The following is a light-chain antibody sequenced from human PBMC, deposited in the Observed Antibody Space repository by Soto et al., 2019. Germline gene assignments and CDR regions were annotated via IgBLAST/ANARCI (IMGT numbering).Light chain of an antibody. Sequence: EIVMTQSAATLSVSPGERATLSCRPSQSVGSNLAWYQQKPGQAPRLLIYAASTRATGIPARFSGSGSGTDFTLTISSLQSEDFAVYYCQQYNVWPLPFGGGTKVELE. CDR2: AAS. CDR1: QSVGSN. V-gene: IGKV3-15*01. CDR3: QQYNVWPLP. J-gene: IGKJ4*01.